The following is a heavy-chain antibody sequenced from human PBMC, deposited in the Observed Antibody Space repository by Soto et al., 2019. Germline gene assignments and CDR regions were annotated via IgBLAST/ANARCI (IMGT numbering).Heavy chain of an antibody. J-gene: IGHJ5*02. D-gene: IGHD6-13*01. Sequence: SETLSLTCTVSGGSISSGDYYWSWIRQPPGKGLEWIGYIYYSGSTYYNPSLKSRVTISVDTSKNQFSLKLSSVTAADTAVYYCARAKDSSSWYDNWFDPWGQGTLVTVS. CDR3: ARAKDSSSWYDNWFDP. CDR1: GGSISSGDYY. CDR2: IYYSGST. V-gene: IGHV4-30-4*01.